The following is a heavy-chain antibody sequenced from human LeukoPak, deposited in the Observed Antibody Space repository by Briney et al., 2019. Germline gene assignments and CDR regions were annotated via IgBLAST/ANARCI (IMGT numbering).Heavy chain of an antibody. V-gene: IGHV1-46*01. Sequence: ASVKVSCKAFGYTFTSNYMHWVRQAPGQGPEWMGVISPSGGSTTYAQKFQGRVTMTRNTSISTAYMELSSLRSEDTAVYYCARGGYYGSGEGIDYWGQGTLVTVSS. CDR1: GYTFTSNY. CDR2: ISPSGGST. J-gene: IGHJ4*02. D-gene: IGHD3-10*01. CDR3: ARGGYYGSGEGIDY.